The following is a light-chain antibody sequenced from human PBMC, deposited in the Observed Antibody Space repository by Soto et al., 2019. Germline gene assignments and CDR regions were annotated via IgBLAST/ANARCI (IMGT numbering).Light chain of an antibody. J-gene: IGLJ1*01. CDR2: SNN. CDR3: AAWDDSRNGYV. Sequence: QSVLTQPPSASGTPGQKVFISCSGSSSNIGGTNYAYWYQQLPGAAPKLLMHSNNLRPSGVPERISGSKFGTAASLAISGLLSEDEADYYCAAWDDSRNGYVFGTGTKVT. V-gene: IGLV1-47*02. CDR1: SSNIGGTNY.